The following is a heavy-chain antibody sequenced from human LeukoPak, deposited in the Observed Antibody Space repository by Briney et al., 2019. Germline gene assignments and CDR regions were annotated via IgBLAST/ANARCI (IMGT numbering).Heavy chain of an antibody. CDR1: GYTFTSYG. D-gene: IGHD4-11*01. J-gene: IGHJ4*02. CDR3: ARDYSNYLSLDY. CDR2: ISAYNGNT. V-gene: IGHV1-18*01. Sequence: ASVKVSCKASGYTFTSYGISWVRQAPGQGLEWMGWISAYNGNTNYAQELQGRVTMTTDTSTSTAYMELRSLRSDDTAVYYCARDYSNYLSLDYWGQGTLVTVSS.